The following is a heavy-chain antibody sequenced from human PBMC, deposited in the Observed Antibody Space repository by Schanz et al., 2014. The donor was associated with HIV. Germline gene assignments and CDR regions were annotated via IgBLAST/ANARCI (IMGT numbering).Heavy chain of an antibody. D-gene: IGHD3-9*01. CDR1: GYTFTGYY. Sequence: QVQLVQSGAEVKKPGSSVKVSCKASGYTFTGYYMHWVRQAPGQGLEWMGWINPNSGGTNYAQKFQGRVTMTRDTSISTAYMELSRLRSDDTAVYYCARGRYFDWLSFGGGSSVYGLDVWGQGTTVTVSS. J-gene: IGHJ6*02. V-gene: IGHV1-2*02. CDR2: INPNSGGT. CDR3: ARGRYFDWLSFGGGSSVYGLDV.